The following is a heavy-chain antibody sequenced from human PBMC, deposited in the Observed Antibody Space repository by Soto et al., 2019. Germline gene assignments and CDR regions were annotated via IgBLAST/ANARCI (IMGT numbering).Heavy chain of an antibody. CDR3: ARDQYDILTGRRGGFDP. J-gene: IGHJ5*02. V-gene: IGHV1-69*13. D-gene: IGHD3-9*01. Sequence: GASVKVSCKASGGAISSYAISWVRQAPGQGLEWMGGIIPIFGTANYAQKFQGRVTITADESTSTAYMELSSLRSEDTAVYYCARDQYDILTGRRGGFDPWGQGTLVTVSS. CDR2: IIPIFGTA. CDR1: GGAISSYA.